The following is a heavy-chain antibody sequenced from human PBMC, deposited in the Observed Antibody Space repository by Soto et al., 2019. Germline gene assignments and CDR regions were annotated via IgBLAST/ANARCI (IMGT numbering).Heavy chain of an antibody. CDR3: ATRITVFGLLIPPFDP. J-gene: IGHJ5*02. Sequence: SETLSLTCAVYGGSVNGYYWNWIRQPPGKGLEWIGEINHTEGTHYNPSLKSRVTMSVDTSKNQFSLRLSSVTAADTAIYYCATRITVFGLLIPPFDPWGQGTQVTVSS. V-gene: IGHV4-34*01. CDR1: GGSVNGYY. CDR2: INHTEGT. D-gene: IGHD3-3*01.